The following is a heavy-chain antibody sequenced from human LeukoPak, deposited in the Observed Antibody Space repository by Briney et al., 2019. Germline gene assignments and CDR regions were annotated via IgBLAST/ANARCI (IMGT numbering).Heavy chain of an antibody. D-gene: IGHD3/OR15-3a*01. J-gene: IGHJ4*02. CDR1: GGSFSGYY. CDR2: IYHSEST. Sequence: SETLSLTCAVFGGSFSGYYWSWLRQPPGKGLEWVGEIYHSESTNYNPCLRSQVPISVDTSKNQYSLTSGTVTAANTAVCYFPRQNLGLAPVKYWGQGNLVTVSS. V-gene: IGHV4-34*01. CDR3: PRQNLGLAPVKY.